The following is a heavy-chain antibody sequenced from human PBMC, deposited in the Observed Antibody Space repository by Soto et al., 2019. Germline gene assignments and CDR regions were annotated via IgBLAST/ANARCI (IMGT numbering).Heavy chain of an antibody. CDR1: GFTFSSYG. V-gene: IGHV3-30*18. CDR3: AKGRHYYGSGSYFDD. D-gene: IGHD3-10*01. J-gene: IGHJ4*02. CDR2: ISYDGSNK. Sequence: GGSLRLSCAASGFTFSSYGMHWVRQVPGKGLEWVAVISYDGSNKYYADSVKGRFTISRDNSKNTLYLQMNSLRAEDTAVYYCAKGRHYYGSGSYFDDWGPGTLVTVSS.